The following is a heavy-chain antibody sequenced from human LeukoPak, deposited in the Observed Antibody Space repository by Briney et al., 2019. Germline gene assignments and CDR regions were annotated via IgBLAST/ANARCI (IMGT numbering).Heavy chain of an antibody. CDR3: ATGVTVGLNYDY. D-gene: IGHD4-23*01. CDR2: ISADNGNT. Sequence: ASVKVSCKASGYSFATFGISWVRQAPGQGLEWMGWISADNGNTDYAQKLQGRVTMTTDTSTSTAYMELRSLRSDDTAVYYCATGVTVGLNYDYWGQGTLVTVSS. J-gene: IGHJ4*02. CDR1: GYSFATFG. V-gene: IGHV1-18*01.